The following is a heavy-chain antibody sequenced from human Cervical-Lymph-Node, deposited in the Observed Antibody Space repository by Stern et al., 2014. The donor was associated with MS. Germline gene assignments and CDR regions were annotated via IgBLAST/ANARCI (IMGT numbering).Heavy chain of an antibody. CDR2: IYTHTGKP. V-gene: IGHV7-4-1*02. CDR3: ARIYCSGGSCYSAYYYHGMDV. D-gene: IGHD2-15*01. CDR1: GYIFTRYA. Sequence: QVQLVQSGSELKKPGASVKVSCKASGYIFTRYAMNWVRQAPGQGLEWMGWIYTHTGKPTYAHGLTGRFVFSLDTSVSTAYLQISSLKAEDPAVYYCARIYCSGGSCYSAYYYHGMDVWGQGTTVTVSS. J-gene: IGHJ6*02.